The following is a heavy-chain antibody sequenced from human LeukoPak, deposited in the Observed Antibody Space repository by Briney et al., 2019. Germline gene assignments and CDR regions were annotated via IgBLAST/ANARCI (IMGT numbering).Heavy chain of an antibody. D-gene: IGHD3-10*01. V-gene: IGHV4-59*08. J-gene: IGHJ4*02. CDR3: AGSYGSGSYLAFDY. CDR1: GGSISSYY. Sequence: SETLSLTCTVSGGSISSYYWSWIRQPPGKGLEWIGYIYYSGSTNYNPSLKSRVTISVDTPKNQFSLKLSSVTAADTAVYYCAGSYGSGSYLAFDYWGQGTLVTVSS. CDR2: IYYSGST.